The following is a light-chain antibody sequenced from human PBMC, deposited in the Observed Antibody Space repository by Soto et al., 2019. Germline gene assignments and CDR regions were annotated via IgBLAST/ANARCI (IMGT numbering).Light chain of an antibody. Sequence: DIQMTQSPSTLSASVGDRVTITCRASQTITNWLAWYQQRPGKAPKLLVYKASTLESGVPSRFSGSGSGTEFTLTIRSLQHDDSATYYRQQYNTFSPTLGQGTKVDIK. CDR3: QQYNTFSPT. V-gene: IGKV1-5*03. CDR2: KAS. CDR1: QTITNW. J-gene: IGKJ1*01.